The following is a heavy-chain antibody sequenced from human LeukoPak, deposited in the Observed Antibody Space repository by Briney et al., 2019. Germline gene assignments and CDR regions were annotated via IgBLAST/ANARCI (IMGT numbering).Heavy chain of an antibody. CDR3: ARDLDCSGGSCYSY. J-gene: IGHJ4*02. V-gene: IGHV3-66*02. CDR2: IYSGGST. Sequence: QPGGSLRLSCAASGFTVSSNYMSWVRQAPGKGLEWGSVIYSGGSTYYADSVKGRFTISRDNSKNTLYLQMNSLRAEDTAVYYCARDLDCSGGSCYSYWGQGTLVTVSS. D-gene: IGHD2-15*01. CDR1: GFTVSSNY.